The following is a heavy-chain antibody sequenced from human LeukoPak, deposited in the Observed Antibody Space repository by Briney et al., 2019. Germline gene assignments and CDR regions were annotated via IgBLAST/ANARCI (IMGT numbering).Heavy chain of an antibody. CDR1: GYTFTGYH. J-gene: IGHJ5*02. CDR2: INPNSGGT. Sequence: ASVKVSCKASGYTFTGYHMHWVRQAPGQGLEWMGWINPNSGGTNYAQKFQGRVTMTRDTSISTAYMELSRLRSDDTAVYYCARDDGSGIDWFDPWGQGTLVTVSS. CDR3: ARDDGSGIDWFDP. D-gene: IGHD3-10*01. V-gene: IGHV1-2*02.